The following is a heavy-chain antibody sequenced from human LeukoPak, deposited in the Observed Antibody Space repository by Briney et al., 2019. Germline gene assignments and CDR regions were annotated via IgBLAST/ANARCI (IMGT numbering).Heavy chain of an antibody. CDR1: GGSISSSSYY. J-gene: IGHJ4*02. CDR2: IYYSGST. CDR3: ARGAGYSSSWYFDY. D-gene: IGHD6-13*01. Sequence: TETLSLTCTVSGGSISSSSYYWGWIRQPPGKGLEWIGSIYYSGSTYYKPSLKSRVTISVDTSKNQFSLKLSSVTAADTAVYYCARGAGYSSSWYFDYWGQGTLVTVSS. V-gene: IGHV4-39*01.